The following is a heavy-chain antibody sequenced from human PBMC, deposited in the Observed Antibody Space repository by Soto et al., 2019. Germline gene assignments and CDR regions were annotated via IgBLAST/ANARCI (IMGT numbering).Heavy chain of an antibody. J-gene: IGHJ4*02. CDR1: GGSFRGYY. D-gene: IGHD5-12*01. CDR2: INHSGST. Sequence: QVQLQQWGAGLLKPSETLSLTCAVYGGSFRGYYWSWIRQPPGKGLEWIGEINHSGSTKYSPSLKSRVTMSVDTSKNQFSLKLSSVTAADTAVYYCARGDPDIGLTYWGQGMLVTVSS. V-gene: IGHV4-34*01. CDR3: ARGDPDIGLTY.